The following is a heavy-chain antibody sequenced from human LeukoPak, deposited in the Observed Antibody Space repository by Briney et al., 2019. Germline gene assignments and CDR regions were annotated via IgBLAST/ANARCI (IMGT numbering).Heavy chain of an antibody. CDR1: GFTFSSYA. CDR2: ISGSGGST. J-gene: IGHJ4*02. Sequence: GGSLRLTCAASGFTFSSYAMSWVRQAPGKGLEWVSAISGSGGSTYYADSVKGRSTISRDNSKNTLYLQMNSLRAEDTAVYYCALRRSVAEVDYWGQGTLVTVSS. CDR3: ALRRSVAEVDY. V-gene: IGHV3-23*01. D-gene: IGHD6-6*01.